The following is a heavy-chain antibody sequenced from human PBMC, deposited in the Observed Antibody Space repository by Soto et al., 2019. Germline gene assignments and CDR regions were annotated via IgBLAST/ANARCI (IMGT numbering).Heavy chain of an antibody. CDR1: GGSMRSEGYY. CDR2: IYYSGLT. D-gene: IGHD3-16*01. J-gene: IGHJ4*02. V-gene: IGHV4-31*03. Sequence: QVQLQESGPGLVEPSQTLSLTCSVSGGSMRSEGYYWSWIRQHPGKGLEWIGYIYYSGLTDYNPSLKSRLTISVDKSKNEFYLNMRSVTAADTAVYYCAYLRGFTGYPGDWGQRTLVTVSS. CDR3: AYLRGFTGYPGD.